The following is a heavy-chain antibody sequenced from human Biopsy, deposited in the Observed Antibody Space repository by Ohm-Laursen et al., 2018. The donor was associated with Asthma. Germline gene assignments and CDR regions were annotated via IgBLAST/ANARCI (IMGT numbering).Heavy chain of an antibody. D-gene: IGHD2-15*01. J-gene: IGHJ4*02. V-gene: IGHV4-31*03. CDR2: IYTDGST. CDR1: GAAISRGGYY. CDR3: AGFCSGGNCPDH. Sequence: TLSLTCSVSGAAISRGGYYWSWIRQPPGKGLEWIGYIYTDGSTDYNPSLKSRLSMSVDTSMNQFSLKLTSVTAADTAVYYCAGFCSGGNCPDHWGQGTLVTVSS.